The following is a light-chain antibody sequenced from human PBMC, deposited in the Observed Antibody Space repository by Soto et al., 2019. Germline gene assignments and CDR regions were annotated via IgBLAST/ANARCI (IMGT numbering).Light chain of an antibody. CDR3: QLYGVSPKT. CDR1: QTLTNTY. CDR2: DAS. J-gene: IGKJ1*01. Sequence: EIVLTQSPGTLSLSPGERATLSCRASQTLTNTYLAWYQQKPGQAPRLLIFDASTRATGIPDRFSGSGSGTDFTLTISRLEPEDVAVYCCQLYGVSPKTFGQGTNVEVK. V-gene: IGKV3-20*01.